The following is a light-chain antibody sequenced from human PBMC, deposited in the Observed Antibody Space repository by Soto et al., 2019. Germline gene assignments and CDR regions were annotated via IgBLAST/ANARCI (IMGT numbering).Light chain of an antibody. CDR2: GAS. J-gene: IGKJ1*01. CDR3: QQLWT. CDR1: QSVTST. Sequence: EIVLTQSPASLSVSPGERATLSCRASQSVTSTLAWYQQKPGQAPRLLLYGASNRATGISARFSCSGSGTEFTLTISSLQSEDSAVYYCQQLWTFGQGTKVDI. V-gene: IGKV3-15*01.